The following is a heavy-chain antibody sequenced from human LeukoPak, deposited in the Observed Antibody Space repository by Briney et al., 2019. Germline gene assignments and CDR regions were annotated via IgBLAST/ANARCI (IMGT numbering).Heavy chain of an antibody. Sequence: GGSLRLSCAASGFTFRNFWMSWVRQAPGKGLEWLANIKQDGSETYYVDSVKGRFTISRDNAKNSVYLEMNSLRAEDTAVYYCARSLLWFGELQCWGQGTLVTVSS. CDR2: IKQDGSET. CDR3: ARSLLWFGELQC. J-gene: IGHJ4*02. D-gene: IGHD3-10*01. CDR1: GFTFRNFW. V-gene: IGHV3-7*01.